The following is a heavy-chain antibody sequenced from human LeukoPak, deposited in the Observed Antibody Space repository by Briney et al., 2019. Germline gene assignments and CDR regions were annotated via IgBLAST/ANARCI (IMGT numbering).Heavy chain of an antibody. Sequence: PGGSLRLSCAASGFTFSSYVMHWVRQAPGKGLEWVAFIRYDGSNKYYSDSVKGRFTISRDNAKNSLYLQMNSLRAEDTAVYYCARAGYDSSGYPPLYYYYMDVWGKGTTVTISS. CDR1: GFTFSSYV. J-gene: IGHJ6*03. CDR3: ARAGYDSSGYPPLYYYYMDV. CDR2: IRYDGSNK. D-gene: IGHD3-22*01. V-gene: IGHV3-30*02.